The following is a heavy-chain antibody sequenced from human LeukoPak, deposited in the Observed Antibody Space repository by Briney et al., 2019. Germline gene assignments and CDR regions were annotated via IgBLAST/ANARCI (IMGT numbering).Heavy chain of an antibody. D-gene: IGHD6-19*01. CDR3: AKDLGVQWLVPYYFDY. CDR2: ISSNGGST. Sequence: GGSLTLSCSASGFTFSSYAMHWVRQAPGKGLEYVSAISSNGGSTYYADSVKGRFTISRDNSKNTLYLQMNSLRAEDTAVYYCAKDLGVQWLVPYYFDYWGQGTLVTVSS. V-gene: IGHV3-64*04. J-gene: IGHJ4*02. CDR1: GFTFSSYA.